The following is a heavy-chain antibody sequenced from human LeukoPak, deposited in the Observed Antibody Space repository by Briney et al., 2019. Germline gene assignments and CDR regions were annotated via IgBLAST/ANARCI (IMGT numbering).Heavy chain of an antibody. CDR2: INHSGST. CDR1: GGSFSGYY. J-gene: IGHJ4*02. Sequence: SETLSLTCAVYGGSFSGYYWSWIRQPPGKGLEWIGEINHSGSTNYNPSLKSRVTISVDTSKNQFSLKLSSVTAADTAVYYCARGGVAARPFDYWGQGTLVTVSS. V-gene: IGHV4-34*01. CDR3: ARGGVAARPFDY. D-gene: IGHD6-6*01.